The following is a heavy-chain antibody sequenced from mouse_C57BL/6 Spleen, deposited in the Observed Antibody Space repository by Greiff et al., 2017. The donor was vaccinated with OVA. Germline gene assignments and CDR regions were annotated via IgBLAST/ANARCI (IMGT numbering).Heavy chain of an antibody. Sequence: EVHLVESGGDLVKPGGSLKLSCAASGFTFSSYGMSWVRQTPDKRLEWVATISSGGSYTYYPDSVKGRFTISRDNAKNTLYLQMSSLKSEDTAMYYCARGQIRLLSAMDYWGQGTSVTVSS. CDR3: ARGQIRLLSAMDY. CDR2: ISSGGSYT. D-gene: IGHD3-2*02. CDR1: GFTFSSYG. J-gene: IGHJ4*01. V-gene: IGHV5-6*01.